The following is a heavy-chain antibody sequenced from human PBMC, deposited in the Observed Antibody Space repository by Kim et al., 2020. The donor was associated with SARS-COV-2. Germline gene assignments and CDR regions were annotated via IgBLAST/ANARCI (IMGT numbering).Heavy chain of an antibody. V-gene: IGHV3-23*03. Sequence: GGSLRLSCAASGFTFSSYAMSWVRQAPGKGLEWVSVIYSGGSSTYNADSGKGRFTISRDNSKNTLYLQMNSLRAEDTAVYYCARPIFDYGDYVLDYWGRGTLVTVSS. CDR3: ARPIFDYGDYVLDY. D-gene: IGHD4-17*01. CDR2: IYSGGSST. CDR1: GFTFSSYA. J-gene: IGHJ4*02.